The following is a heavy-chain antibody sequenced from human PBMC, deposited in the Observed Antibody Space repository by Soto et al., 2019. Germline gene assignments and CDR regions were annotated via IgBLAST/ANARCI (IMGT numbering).Heavy chain of an antibody. D-gene: IGHD6-19*01. CDR2: IYYSGST. V-gene: IGHV4-39*01. J-gene: IGHJ4*02. CDR1: GGSISSSSSY. CDR3: ARLGIAVAGTDY. Sequence: SETLSLTCTVSGGSISSSSSYWGWIRQPPGKGLEWVGSIYYSGSTYYNPSLKSRVTISVDTSKNQFSLKLSSVTAADTAVYYCARLGIAVAGTDYWGQGTLVTVSS.